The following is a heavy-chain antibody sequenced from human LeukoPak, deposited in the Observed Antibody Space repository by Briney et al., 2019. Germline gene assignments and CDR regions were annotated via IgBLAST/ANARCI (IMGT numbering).Heavy chain of an antibody. D-gene: IGHD6-19*01. Sequence: ASVKVSCKASGYTFTSYYMHWVRQAPGQGLEWMGIINPSDGRTSDAQKFQGRVTVTRDTSTSTAYMELSSLRSEDTAVYYCARGSSGWYRSFGYWGQGTLVTVSS. J-gene: IGHJ4*02. CDR1: GYTFTSYY. CDR2: INPSDGRT. CDR3: ARGSSGWYRSFGY. V-gene: IGHV1-46*01.